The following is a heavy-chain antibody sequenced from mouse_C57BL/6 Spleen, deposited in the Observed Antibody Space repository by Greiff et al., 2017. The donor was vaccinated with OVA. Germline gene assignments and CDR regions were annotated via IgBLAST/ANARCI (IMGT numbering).Heavy chain of an antibody. CDR1: GYTFTSYW. CDR3: ARGGITTVVADAMDY. D-gene: IGHD1-1*01. J-gene: IGHJ4*01. Sequence: VQLQQPGAELVKPGASVKLSCKASGYTFTSYWMQWVKQRPGQGLEWIGEIDPSDSYTNYNQKFKGKATLTVDTSSSTAYMQLSSLTSEDSAVYYCARGGITTVVADAMDYWGQGTSVTVSS. V-gene: IGHV1-50*01. CDR2: IDPSDSYT.